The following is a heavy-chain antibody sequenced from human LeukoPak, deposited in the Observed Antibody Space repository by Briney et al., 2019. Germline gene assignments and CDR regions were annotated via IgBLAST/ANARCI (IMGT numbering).Heavy chain of an antibody. V-gene: IGHV4-59*01. Sequence: PSETLSLTCTVSGGSISSYHWSWIRQPPGKGLEWIGYIYYSGSTNYNPSLKSRVTISVDTSKNQFSLKLSSVTAADTAVYYCARGRSTGNFDYWGQGTLVTVSS. CDR1: GGSISSYH. J-gene: IGHJ4*02. CDR2: IYYSGST. D-gene: IGHD3-10*01. CDR3: ARGRSTGNFDY.